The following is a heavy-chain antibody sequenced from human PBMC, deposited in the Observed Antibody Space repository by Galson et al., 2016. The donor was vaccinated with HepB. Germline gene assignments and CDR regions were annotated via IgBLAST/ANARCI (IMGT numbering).Heavy chain of an antibody. CDR1: GFTFSTYS. J-gene: IGHJ6*02. Sequence: SLRLSCAASGFTFSTYSMNWVRQAPGKGLEWISYISESSSFTYYSHSVKGRFTISRDNAKNSLFLQMNSLRDDSVTARLSGMDVWGQGTTVTVS. D-gene: IGHD6-6*01. CDR3: GMDV. V-gene: IGHV3-48*02. CDR2: ISESSSFT.